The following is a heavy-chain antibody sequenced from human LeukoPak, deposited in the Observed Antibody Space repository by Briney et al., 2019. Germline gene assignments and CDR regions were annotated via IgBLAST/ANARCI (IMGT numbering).Heavy chain of an antibody. CDR2: IVGSGGNT. V-gene: IGHV3-23*01. D-gene: IGHD4-23*01. Sequence: GGSLSLSCAASGFTFSNYGMSWVRQAPGKGLEWVSAIVGSGGNTYNADSVKGRFTISRDNSKNTLYLQMNSLRSDDSAVYYCAKSVAASYYYMDVWGKGTTVTISS. CDR1: GFTFSNYG. CDR3: AKSVAASYYYMDV. J-gene: IGHJ6*03.